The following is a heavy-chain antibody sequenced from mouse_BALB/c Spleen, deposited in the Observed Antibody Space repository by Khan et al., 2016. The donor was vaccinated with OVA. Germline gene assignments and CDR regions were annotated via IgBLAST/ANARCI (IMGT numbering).Heavy chain of an antibody. Sequence: VQLKESGPGLVKPSQSLSLTCTVTGYSITTDYAWNWIRQFPGNKLEWMGYISYSGNTKYNPSLKSRISITRDTSKNQFFLQLKSVTTEDTARYYCARIYGGDFDYWGHGTTLTVSS. D-gene: IGHD1-1*01. CDR2: ISYSGNT. CDR1: GYSITTDYA. J-gene: IGHJ2*01. CDR3: ARIYGGDFDY. V-gene: IGHV3-2*02.